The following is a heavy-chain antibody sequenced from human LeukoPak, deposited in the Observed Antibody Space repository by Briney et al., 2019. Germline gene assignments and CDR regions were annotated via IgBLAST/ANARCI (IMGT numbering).Heavy chain of an antibody. Sequence: GASVKVSCKASGYTFTSYYMHWVRQAPGQELEWMGIINPSGGSTSYAQKFQGRVTMTRDTSTSTVYMELSSLRSEDTAVYYCAREPLYYYGSGSYIRWFDPWGQGTLVTVSS. J-gene: IGHJ5*02. CDR3: AREPLYYYGSGSYIRWFDP. CDR2: INPSGGST. CDR1: GYTFTSYY. V-gene: IGHV1-46*01. D-gene: IGHD3-10*01.